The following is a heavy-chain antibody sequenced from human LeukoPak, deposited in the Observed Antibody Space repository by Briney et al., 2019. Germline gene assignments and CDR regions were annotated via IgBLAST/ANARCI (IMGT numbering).Heavy chain of an antibody. CDR1: GFTFSSYS. CDR3: ARSGYSYGREGYFDY. V-gene: IGHV3-48*02. D-gene: IGHD5-18*01. Sequence: GGSLGVSCAASGFTFSSYSMNWVRQAPGKGLEWVSYISSSSGTIYSADSVKGRFTITRDNAKNSLYLQMNSLRDEETAVYYCARSGYSYGREGYFDYWGQGTLVTVSS. CDR2: ISSSSGTI. J-gene: IGHJ4*02.